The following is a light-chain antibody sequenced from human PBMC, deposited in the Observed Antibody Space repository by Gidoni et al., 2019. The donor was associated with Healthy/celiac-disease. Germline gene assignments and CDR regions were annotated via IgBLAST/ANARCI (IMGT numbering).Light chain of an antibody. Sequence: VMTQSPATLSVSPGERATLACGASQIVSSYLAWYQQKPGQAPRLLIYGASTRATGIPARFSGSGSGTEFTLTISSLQSEDFAVYYCQQYNNSPPWTFGQGTKVEIK. V-gene: IGKV3-15*01. CDR2: GAS. CDR3: QQYNNSPPWT. J-gene: IGKJ1*01. CDR1: QIVSSY.